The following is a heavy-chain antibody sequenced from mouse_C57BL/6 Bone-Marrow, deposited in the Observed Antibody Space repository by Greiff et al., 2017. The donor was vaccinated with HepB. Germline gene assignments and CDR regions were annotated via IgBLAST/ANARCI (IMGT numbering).Heavy chain of an antibody. CDR2: ILPGSGST. V-gene: IGHV1-9*01. Sequence: QVQLQQSGAELMKPGASVKLSCKATGYTFTGYWIEWVKQRPGHGLEWIGEILPGSGSTNYNEKFKGKATFTADTSSNAASMQLSSLTTEDSAIYYCAGHYGSSYWYFDVWGTGTTVTVSS. D-gene: IGHD1-1*01. CDR1: GYTFTGYW. CDR3: AGHYGSSYWYFDV. J-gene: IGHJ1*03.